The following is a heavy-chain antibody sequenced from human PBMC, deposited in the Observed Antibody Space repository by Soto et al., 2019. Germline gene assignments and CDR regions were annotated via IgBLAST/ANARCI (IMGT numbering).Heavy chain of an antibody. D-gene: IGHD3-3*01. CDR1: GFTFSSYS. Sequence: GGSLRLSCAASGFTFSSYSMNWVRQAPGKGLEWVSYISSSSSTIYYADSVKGRFTISRDNAKNSLYLQMNSLRAEDTAVYYCARDTIFGVVRIYYYYYMDVWGKGTTVTVSS. J-gene: IGHJ6*03. CDR2: ISSSSSTI. CDR3: ARDTIFGVVRIYYYYYMDV. V-gene: IGHV3-48*01.